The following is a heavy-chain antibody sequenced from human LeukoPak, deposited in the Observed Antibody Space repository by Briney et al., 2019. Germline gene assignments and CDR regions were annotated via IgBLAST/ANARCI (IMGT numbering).Heavy chain of an antibody. Sequence: SETLSLTCTVSGGSISSGGYYWSWIRQPPGKGLEWIGYIYHSGSTYYNPSLKSRVTISVDRSKNQFSLKLSSVTAADTAVYYCARDSLPEVIAVAGAVWGQGTLVTVSS. CDR2: IYHSGST. V-gene: IGHV4-30-2*01. D-gene: IGHD6-19*01. CDR3: ARDSLPEVIAVAGAV. CDR1: GGSISSGGYY. J-gene: IGHJ4*02.